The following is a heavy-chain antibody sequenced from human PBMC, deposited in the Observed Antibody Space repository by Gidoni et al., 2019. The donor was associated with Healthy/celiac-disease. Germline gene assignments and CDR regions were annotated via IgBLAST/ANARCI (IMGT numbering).Heavy chain of an antibody. CDR3: ARDYGMYYYGSGSYDY. CDR1: GGTFSSYA. V-gene: IGHV1-69*09. Sequence: QVQLVPSGAEVEKPGSSVKVACTASGGTFSSYAISWVRQAPGQGLEWMGRIIPLLGIANYAQKFQGRVTITADKSTSTAYMELRSLRSEDTAVYYCARDYGMYYYGSGSYDYWGQGTLVTVSS. CDR2: IIPLLGIA. J-gene: IGHJ4*02. D-gene: IGHD3-10*01.